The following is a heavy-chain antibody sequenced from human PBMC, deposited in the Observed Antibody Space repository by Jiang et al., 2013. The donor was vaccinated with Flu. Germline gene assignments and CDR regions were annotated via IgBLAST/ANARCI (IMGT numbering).Heavy chain of an antibody. CDR1: GFSLSTSEVG. V-gene: IGHV2-5*02. CDR3: AHSIKLAGTRVWDY. CDR2: IYWDDDK. D-gene: IGHD6-19*01. Sequence: KPTQTLTLTCTFSGFSLSTSEVGVGWIRQPPGKALEWLGIIYWDDDKRYSPSLKSRLTITKDTSKNQVVLTVTNMDPVDTATYYCAHSIKLAGTRVWDYWGQGTLVTVSS. J-gene: IGHJ4*02.